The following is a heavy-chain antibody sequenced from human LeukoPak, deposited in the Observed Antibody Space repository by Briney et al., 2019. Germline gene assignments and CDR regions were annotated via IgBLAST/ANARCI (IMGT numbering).Heavy chain of an antibody. J-gene: IGHJ5*02. CDR2: IYYSGST. CDR1: GASISSYY. CDR3: ARGGRPYCGGDCGAWFDP. D-gene: IGHD2-21*02. V-gene: IGHV4-59*01. Sequence: SETLSLTCTVSGASISSYYWSWIRQPPGKGLEWLGYIYYSGSTNYNPSLKSRVTISVDTSKNQFSLKLSSVTAADTAVYYCARGGRPYCGGDCGAWFDPWGQGTLVTVSS.